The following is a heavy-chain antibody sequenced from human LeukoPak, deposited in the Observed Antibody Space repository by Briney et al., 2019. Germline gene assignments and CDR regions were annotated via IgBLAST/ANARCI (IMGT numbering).Heavy chain of an antibody. CDR2: IIPIFGTA. J-gene: IGHJ4*02. V-gene: IGHV1-69*05. CDR3: AGAPAGSLSWQSPLDY. Sequence: SVKVSCKASGGTFSSYAISWVRQAPGQGLEWMGGIIPIFGTANYAQKFQGRVTITTDESTSTAYMELSSLRSEDTAVFYCAGAPAGSLSWQSPLDYWGQGTLVTVSS. CDR1: GGTFSSYA. D-gene: IGHD2-2*01.